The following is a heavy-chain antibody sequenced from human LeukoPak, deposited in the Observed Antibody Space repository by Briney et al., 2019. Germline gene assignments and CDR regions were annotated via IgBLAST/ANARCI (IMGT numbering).Heavy chain of an antibody. CDR2: ISSSGSTI. J-gene: IGHJ4*02. D-gene: IGHD6-19*01. V-gene: IGHV3-48*04. CDR3: ARYSGWYPFDY. CDR1: GFTFSSYA. Sequence: PGGSLRLSCAASGFTFSSYAMSWVRQAPGKGLEWVPYISSSGSTIYYADSVKGRFTISRDNAKNSLYLQMNSLRAEDTAVYYCARYSGWYPFDYWGQGTLVTVSS.